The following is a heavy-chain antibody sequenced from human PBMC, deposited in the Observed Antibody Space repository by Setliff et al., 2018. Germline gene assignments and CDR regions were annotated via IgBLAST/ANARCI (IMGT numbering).Heavy chain of an antibody. CDR3: AILRKDYGDYYYFDY. V-gene: IGHV3-48*04. D-gene: IGHD4-17*01. Sequence: QPGGSLRLSCVASGFTFTTYSMNWVRRVPGKGLEWVSYISSSSNTIKYADSVKGRFTISRDNAKNSLYLQMNSLRAEDTAVYYCAILRKDYGDYYYFDYWGQGTLVTVSS. CDR1: GFTFTTYS. CDR2: ISSSSNTI. J-gene: IGHJ4*02.